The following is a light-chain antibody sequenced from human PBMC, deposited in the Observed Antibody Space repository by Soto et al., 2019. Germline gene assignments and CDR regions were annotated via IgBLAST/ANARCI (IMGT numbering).Light chain of an antibody. CDR1: QSVNMH. CDR3: QQYNNWPPYT. J-gene: IGKJ2*01. Sequence: EVVLTQSPATLSVSPGESAILSCRTSQSVNMHLAWYQRRPGQAPRLLIYGASSRATGVPARFSGSGSGTQFTLTITSLQSEDFATYYCQQYNNWPPYTFGQGTKLEIK. V-gene: IGKV3-15*01. CDR2: GAS.